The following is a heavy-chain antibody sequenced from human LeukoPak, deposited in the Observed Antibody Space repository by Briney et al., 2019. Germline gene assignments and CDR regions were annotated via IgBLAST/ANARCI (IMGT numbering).Heavy chain of an antibody. J-gene: IGHJ5*02. CDR3: ARDGRGLGYCSGGSCRHPNWFDP. V-gene: IGHV1-18*01. D-gene: IGHD2-15*01. CDR2: ISAYNGNT. Sequence: GASVKVSCKASGGTFSSYGISWVRQAPGQGLEWMGWISAYNGNTNYAQKLQGRVTMTTDTSTSTAYMELRSLRSDDTAVYYCARDGRGLGYCSGGSCRHPNWFDPWGQGTLVTVSS. CDR1: GGTFSSYG.